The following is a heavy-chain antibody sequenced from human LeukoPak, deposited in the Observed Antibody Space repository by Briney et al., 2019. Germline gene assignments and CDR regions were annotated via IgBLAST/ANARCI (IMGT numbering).Heavy chain of an antibody. J-gene: IGHJ4*02. CDR3: AGTTILHEFDY. CDR1: GFTFSGSA. Sequence: PGGSLRLSCAASGFTFSGSALHWVRQASGKGLEWVGRIRSTANGYATAYAASVKGRFTISRDDSKNTAYLQMDSLKTEDTAVYYCAGTTILHEFDYWGQGTLVTVSP. D-gene: IGHD2/OR15-2a*01. V-gene: IGHV3-73*01. CDR2: IRSTANGYAT.